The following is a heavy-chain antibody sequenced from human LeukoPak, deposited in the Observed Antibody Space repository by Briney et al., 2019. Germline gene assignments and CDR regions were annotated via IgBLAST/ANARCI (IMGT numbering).Heavy chain of an antibody. CDR1: GYTFTNFD. CDR3: ARAPMGTAPLY. J-gene: IGHJ4*02. D-gene: IGHD1/OR15-1a*01. CDR2: MNPVSGKA. V-gene: IGHV1-8*01. Sequence: GASVKVSCKASGYTFTNFDINWVRQAPGQGLEWMGWMNPVSGKAGSAQKFQGRVTLTRDTSISTAYMEVSSLRFDDTALYYCARAPMGTAPLYWGQGTLVTVSS.